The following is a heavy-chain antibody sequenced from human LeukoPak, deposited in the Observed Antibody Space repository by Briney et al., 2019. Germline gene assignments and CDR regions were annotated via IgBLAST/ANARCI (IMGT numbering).Heavy chain of an antibody. D-gene: IGHD3-10*01. Sequence: GSLRLSCAASGFTFSSYAMSWVRQAPGKGLEWVSAVSGSGDSTFYADSVKGRFTISRDNSKNTLYLQMSSLRAEDTAIYYCAKGVTMVRGVTTFDCWGQGTLVTVSS. CDR1: GFTFSSYA. CDR3: AKGVTMVRGVTTFDC. J-gene: IGHJ4*02. V-gene: IGHV3-23*01. CDR2: VSGSGDST.